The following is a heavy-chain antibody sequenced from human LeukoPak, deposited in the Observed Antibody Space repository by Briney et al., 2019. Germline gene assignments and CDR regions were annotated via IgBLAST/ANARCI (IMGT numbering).Heavy chain of an antibody. J-gene: IGHJ4*02. D-gene: IGHD5-18*01. CDR2: INSDVGST. V-gene: IGHV3-74*01. Sequence: GGSLRLSCAASGFTFSSYWMHWVRQAPGKGLVWVSRINSDVGSTSYADSVKGRFAISRDNAKNTLYLQMNSLRAEDTAVYYCARGIGYTYGLGYWGQGTLVTVCS. CDR1: GFTFSSYW. CDR3: ARGIGYTYGLGY.